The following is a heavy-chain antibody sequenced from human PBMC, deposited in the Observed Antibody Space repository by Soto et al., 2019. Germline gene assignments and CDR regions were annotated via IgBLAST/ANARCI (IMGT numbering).Heavy chain of an antibody. CDR1: GYTFNYYG. Sequence: ASVKVSCKASGYTFNYYGISWVRQVPGQGLEWMGWISTYSGDTKYAQKFQGRVTMTTDTSTTTAYLELRSLRSDDTAVYYCARHHGPTTSENWFDHWGQGTLVTVSS. CDR2: ISTYSGDT. CDR3: ARHHGPTTSENWFDH. V-gene: IGHV1-18*04. D-gene: IGHD5-12*01. J-gene: IGHJ5*02.